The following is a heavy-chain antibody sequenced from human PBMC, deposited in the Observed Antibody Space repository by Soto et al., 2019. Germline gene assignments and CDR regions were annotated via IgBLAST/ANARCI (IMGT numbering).Heavy chain of an antibody. CDR2: ISYDGSNK. V-gene: IGHV3-30-3*01. CDR3: ARDMYYYGSGSYYIYGY. CDR1: GFTFSSYA. J-gene: IGHJ4*02. Sequence: GGSLRLSCAASGFTFSSYAMHWVRQAPGKGLEWVAVISYDGSNKYYADSVKGRFTISRDNSKNTLYLQMNSLRAEDTAVYYCARDMYYYGSGSYYIYGYWGQGTLVTVSS. D-gene: IGHD3-10*01.